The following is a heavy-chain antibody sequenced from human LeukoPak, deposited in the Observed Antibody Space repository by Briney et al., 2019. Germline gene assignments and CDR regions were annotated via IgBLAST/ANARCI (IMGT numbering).Heavy chain of an antibody. D-gene: IGHD5-18*01. CDR2: ISSSSVYI. Sequence: KAGGSLRLSCAASGFTFSSYTMNWVRQAPGKGLEWVSSISSSSVYIYYADSVKGRFTISRDNAKNSLYLQMNSLRAEDTAVYYCARDRRVQLWSPAGFDYWGQGTLVTVSS. V-gene: IGHV3-21*01. J-gene: IGHJ4*02. CDR1: GFTFSSYT. CDR3: ARDRRVQLWSPAGFDY.